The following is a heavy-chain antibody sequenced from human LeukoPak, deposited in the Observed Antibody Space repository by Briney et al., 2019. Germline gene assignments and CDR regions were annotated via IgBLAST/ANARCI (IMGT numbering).Heavy chain of an antibody. CDR1: GGSISSSNW. Sequence: SETLSLTCAVSGGSISSSNWWSWVRQPPGKGLEWIGEIYHSGSINYSPSLKSRVTISVDKSKNHFSLQLSSVTAADTAVYYCARGSYYDTLTGPPDKWGQGTLVTVSA. J-gene: IGHJ4*02. CDR3: ARGSYYDTLTGPPDK. D-gene: IGHD3-9*01. V-gene: IGHV4-4*02. CDR2: IYHSGSI.